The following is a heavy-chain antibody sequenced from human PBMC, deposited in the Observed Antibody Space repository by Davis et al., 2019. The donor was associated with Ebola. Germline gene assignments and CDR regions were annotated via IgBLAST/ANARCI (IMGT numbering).Heavy chain of an antibody. Sequence: GESLKISCVGSGFTFSHYWMHWVRQAPGRGLVWVARVTGDGNTFYADSVKDRVTISRDNAKSTLYLQMSSLRDEDTAVYYCARGVNRACFDDWGQGTLVTVSS. CDR2: VTGDGNT. D-gene: IGHD3-10*01. CDR1: GFTFSHYW. V-gene: IGHV3-74*01. CDR3: ARGVNRACFDD. J-gene: IGHJ4*02.